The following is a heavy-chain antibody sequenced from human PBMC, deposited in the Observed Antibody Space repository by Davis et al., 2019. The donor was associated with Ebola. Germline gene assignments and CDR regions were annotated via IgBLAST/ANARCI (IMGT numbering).Heavy chain of an antibody. J-gene: IGHJ6*04. CDR2: IKQDGSEK. D-gene: IGHD5-18*01. CDR3: ARESPAAMVYYYYYGMDV. Sequence: GESLKISCAASGFTFSSYSMSWVRQAPGKGLEWVANIKQDGSEKYYVDSVKGRFTISRDNAKNSLYLQMNSLRAEDTAVYYCARESPAAMVYYYYYGMDVWGKGTTVTVSS. V-gene: IGHV3-7*01. CDR1: GFTFSSYS.